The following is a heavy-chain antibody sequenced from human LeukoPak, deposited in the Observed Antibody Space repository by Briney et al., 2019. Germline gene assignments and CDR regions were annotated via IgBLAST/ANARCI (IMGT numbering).Heavy chain of an antibody. CDR3: ARDEKYYYDSSGYFDY. CDR1: GFTFSNYA. J-gene: IGHJ4*02. CDR2: ISVSGGST. Sequence: GGSLRLSCAASGFTFSNYAMSWVRQAPGEGLEWVSSISVSGGSTFYADSVKGRFTISRENAKNSLYLQMNSLRAGDTAVYYCARDEKYYYDSSGYFDYWGQGTLVTVSS. D-gene: IGHD3-22*01. V-gene: IGHV3-23*01.